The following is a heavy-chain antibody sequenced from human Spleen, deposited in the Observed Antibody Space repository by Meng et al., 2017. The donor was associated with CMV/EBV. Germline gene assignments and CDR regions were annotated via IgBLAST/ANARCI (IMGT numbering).Heavy chain of an antibody. CDR2: INHGGST. J-gene: IGHJ4*02. Sequence: SETLSLTCAVYGGSLSGYYWSWIRQPPGKGLEWIGEINHGGSTNYNPSLKSRVTISVDTSKNQFSLKLTSVTAADTAVYYCARARFDYWGQGTLVTVSS. CDR1: GGSLSGYY. V-gene: IGHV4-34*01. CDR3: ARARFDY.